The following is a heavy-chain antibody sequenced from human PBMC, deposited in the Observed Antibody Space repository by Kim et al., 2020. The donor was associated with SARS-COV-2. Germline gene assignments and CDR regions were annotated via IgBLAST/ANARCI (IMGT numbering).Heavy chain of an antibody. CDR1: GFTFSSYA. V-gene: IGHV3-23*01. J-gene: IGHJ6*02. CDR3: AKVIRRTTHYYGSGSYCPGGMDV. CDR2: ISGSGGST. D-gene: IGHD3-10*01. Sequence: GGSLRLSCAASGFTFSSYAMSWVRQAPGKGLEWVSAISGSGGSTYYADSVKGRFTISRDNSKNTLYLQMNSLRAEDTAVYYCAKVIRRTTHYYGSGSYCPGGMDVWGQGTTVTVSS.